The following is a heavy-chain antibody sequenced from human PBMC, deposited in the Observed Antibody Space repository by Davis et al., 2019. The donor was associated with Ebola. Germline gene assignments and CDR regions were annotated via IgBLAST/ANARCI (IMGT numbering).Heavy chain of an antibody. CDR1: GFTFSSYW. D-gene: IGHD3/OR15-3a*01. V-gene: IGHV3-7*01. J-gene: IGHJ2*01. CDR2: IKQDGSEK. Sequence: GESLKISCAASGFTFSSYWMSWVRQAPGKGLEWVANIKQDGSEKYYVDSVKGRFTISRDNAKNSLYLQMNSLRAEDTAVYYCARSRGLDWYFDLWGRGTLVTVSS. CDR3: ARSRGLDWYFDL.